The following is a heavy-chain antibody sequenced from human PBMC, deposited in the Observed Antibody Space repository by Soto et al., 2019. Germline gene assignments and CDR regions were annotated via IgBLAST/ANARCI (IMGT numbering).Heavy chain of an antibody. D-gene: IGHD2-2*01. CDR3: ARVRCSSTSCSPGGLYYYYGMDV. Sequence: ASVKVSCKASGYTFSSYYMHRVRQAPGQGLEWKGKINPSGGSTSYAQKNKGRDTMTRDTSTSRVYMELSSLRSEDTAVYYCARVRCSSTSCSPGGLYYYYGMDVWGQGTTVTVSS. CDR2: INPSGGST. CDR1: GYTFSSYY. J-gene: IGHJ6*02. V-gene: IGHV1-46*03.